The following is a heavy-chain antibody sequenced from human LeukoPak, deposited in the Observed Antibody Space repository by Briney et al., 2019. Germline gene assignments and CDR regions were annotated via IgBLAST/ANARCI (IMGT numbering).Heavy chain of an antibody. J-gene: IGHJ3*02. CDR1: GGSIRSSSYY. Sequence: SETLSLTCTVSGGSIRSSSYYWGWIRQPPGKGLEWIGSIYYSGSTYYNPSLKSRVTISVDTSKNQFSLKLSSVTAADTAVYYCARLSGSNGWYPWAFDIWGRGTMVTVSS. CDR2: IYYSGST. V-gene: IGHV4-39*01. CDR3: ARLSGSNGWYPWAFDI. D-gene: IGHD6-19*01.